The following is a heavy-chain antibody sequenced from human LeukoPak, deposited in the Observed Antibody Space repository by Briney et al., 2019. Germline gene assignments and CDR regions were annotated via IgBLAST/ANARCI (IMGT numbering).Heavy chain of an antibody. D-gene: IGHD1-26*01. J-gene: IGHJ4*02. CDR2: ISSSGSTI. CDR1: GFTFSSYE. CDR3: ARGRREYSGSYIDY. V-gene: IGHV3-48*03. Sequence: GGSLRLSCAASGFTFSSYEMNWVRQAPGKGLEWVSYISSSGSTIYSADSVKGRFPISRDNAKNSLYLQMNSLRAEDTAVYYCARGRREYSGSYIDYWGQGTLVTVSS.